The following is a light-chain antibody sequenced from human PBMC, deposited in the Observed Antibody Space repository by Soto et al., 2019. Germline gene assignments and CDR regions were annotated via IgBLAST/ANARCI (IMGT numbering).Light chain of an antibody. CDR1: SSNIGSNT. V-gene: IGLV1-44*01. CDR3: AAWDDSLNGVV. Sequence: QLVLTQPPSASGNPGQRVTISCSGSSSNIGSNTVNWYQQLPGTAPKLLIYSNNQRPSGVPDRFSGSKSGTSASLAISGLQSEDEADYYCAAWDDSLNGVVFGGGTQLTVL. CDR2: SNN. J-gene: IGLJ2*01.